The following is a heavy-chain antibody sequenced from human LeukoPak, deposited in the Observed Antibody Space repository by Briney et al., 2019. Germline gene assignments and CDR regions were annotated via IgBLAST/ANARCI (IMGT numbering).Heavy chain of an antibody. Sequence: GGSLRLSCADSGFTFRDSWMHWVRQAPGKGLEWVANINQDGSQKYYVDSVKGRFTISRDTAKNPLHLQMNSLRAEDTAVYYCARDRGFTSFDYWGQGILVTVSS. J-gene: IGHJ4*02. CDR3: ARDRGFTSFDY. CDR1: GFTFRDSW. CDR2: INQDGSQK. D-gene: IGHD5-12*01. V-gene: IGHV3-7*01.